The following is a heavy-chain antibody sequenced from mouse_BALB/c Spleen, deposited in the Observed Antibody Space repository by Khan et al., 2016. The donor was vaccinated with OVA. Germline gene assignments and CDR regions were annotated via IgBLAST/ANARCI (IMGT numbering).Heavy chain of an antibody. D-gene: IGHD2-14*01. CDR2: IYPGVGNT. J-gene: IGHJ3*01. CDR3: ARLGYWVAY. CDR1: GYAFSSYW. V-gene: IGHV1-80*01. Sequence: QVQLQQPGAELVRPGSSVKISCKASGYAFSSYWMNWVKQRPGQGLEWIGQIYPGVGNTHYNGNFKSKATLTADKSSSTAYMQLSSLTSEDSAVYFCARLGYWVAYWGQGTLVTVSA.